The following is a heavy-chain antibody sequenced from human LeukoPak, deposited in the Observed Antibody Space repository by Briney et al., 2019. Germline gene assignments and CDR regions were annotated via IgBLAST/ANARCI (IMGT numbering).Heavy chain of an antibody. D-gene: IGHD6-6*01. Sequence: GASVKVSCKASGYTFTGCYMHWVRQAPGQGLEWMGWINPNSGGTNYAQKFQGRVTMTRDTSISTAYMELSRLRFDDTAVYYCARARRFYYYMDVWGKGTTVTVSS. CDR2: INPNSGGT. J-gene: IGHJ6*03. V-gene: IGHV1-2*02. CDR1: GYTFTGCY. CDR3: ARARRFYYYMDV.